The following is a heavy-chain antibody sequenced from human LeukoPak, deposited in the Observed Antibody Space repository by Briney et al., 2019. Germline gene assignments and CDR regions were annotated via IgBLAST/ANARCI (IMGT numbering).Heavy chain of an antibody. V-gene: IGHV4-61*02. Sequence: SETLSFTCTVSGGSISSGSYYWSWIRQPAGKGLEWIGRIYTSGSTNYNPSLKSRVTISVDTSKNQFSLKLSSVTAADTAVYYCARDQESYLAFDYWGQGTLVTVSS. CDR2: IYTSGST. J-gene: IGHJ4*02. CDR3: ARDQESYLAFDY. D-gene: IGHD1-26*01. CDR1: GGSISSGSYY.